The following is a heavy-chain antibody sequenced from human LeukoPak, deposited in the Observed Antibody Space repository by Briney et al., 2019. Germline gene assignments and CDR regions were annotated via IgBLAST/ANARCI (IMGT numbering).Heavy chain of an antibody. CDR1: GGTFSSYA. D-gene: IGHD2-2*01. CDR3: AREAVVIVVDGMDV. V-gene: IGHV1-69*04. CDR2: IIPILGIA. Sequence: ASVKVSCKASGGTFSSYAISWVRQAPGQGLEWMGRIIPILGIANYAQKFQGRVTITADKSTSTAYMELSSLRSEDTAVYHCAREAVVIVVDGMDVWGQGTTVTVSS. J-gene: IGHJ6*02.